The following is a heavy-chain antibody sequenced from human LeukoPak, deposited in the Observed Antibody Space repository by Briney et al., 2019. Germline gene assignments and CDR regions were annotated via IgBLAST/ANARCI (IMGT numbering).Heavy chain of an antibody. CDR2: IYYRGST. Sequence: SETLSLTCTVSGVSISSYYWSWIRQPPGKGLEWIGYIYYRGSTNYNPSLKSRVTISVDKSKNQFSLKLSSVTAADTAVYYCARVPYWGQGTLVTVSS. CDR3: ARVPY. V-gene: IGHV4-59*12. CDR1: GVSISSYY. J-gene: IGHJ4*02.